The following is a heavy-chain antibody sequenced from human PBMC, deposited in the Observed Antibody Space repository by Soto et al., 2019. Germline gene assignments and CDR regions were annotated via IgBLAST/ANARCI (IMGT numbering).Heavy chain of an antibody. Sequence: QVQLVQSGAEMKKPGASVKVSCKASGYTFTSYDVNWVRQATGQGLEWMGWMNPNCGNTGYAQKFLGRVTMTRNTSISTAYMELSSLRSEDTAVYYCAREITDYGMDVWGQGTTVTVSS. V-gene: IGHV1-8*01. CDR2: MNPNCGNT. D-gene: IGHD3-16*01. CDR1: GYTFTSYD. J-gene: IGHJ6*02. CDR3: AREITDYGMDV.